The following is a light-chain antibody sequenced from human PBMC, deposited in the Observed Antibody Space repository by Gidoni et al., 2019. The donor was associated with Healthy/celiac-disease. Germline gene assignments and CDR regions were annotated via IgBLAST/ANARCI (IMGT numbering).Light chain of an antibody. CDR1: QSVSSY. CDR3: QQRSNRST. J-gene: IGKJ5*01. CDR2: DAS. V-gene: IGKV3-11*01. Sequence: EIVLTQSPATLSLSPGERATLSCRASQSVSSYLAWYQQKPGQAPRLLIYDASNRATGIPARLSGSGSGTDFTLTISSLEPEDFAVYYCQQRSNRSTFGQGTRLEIK.